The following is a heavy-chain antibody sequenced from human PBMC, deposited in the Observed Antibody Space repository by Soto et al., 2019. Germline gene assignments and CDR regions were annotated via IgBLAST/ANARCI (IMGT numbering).Heavy chain of an antibody. CDR1: CGSISSGGYY. CDR2: IYYSGST. CDR3: ARDHNVLEAFDI. V-gene: IGHV4-31*03. J-gene: IGHJ3*02. Sequence: SETLSLTCTVSCGSISSGGYYWSWIRQHPGKGLEWIGYIYYSGSTYYNPSLKSRVTISVDTSKNQFSLKLSSVTAADTAVYYCARDHNVLEAFDIWGQGTMVTVSS. D-gene: IGHD3-3*02.